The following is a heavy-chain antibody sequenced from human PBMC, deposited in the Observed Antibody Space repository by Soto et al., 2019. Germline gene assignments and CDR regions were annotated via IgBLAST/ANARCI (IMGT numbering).Heavy chain of an antibody. Sequence: QPGGSLRLSCAASGFTFSSYGMHWVRQAPGKGLEWVAVISYDGSNKYYADSVKGRFTISRDNSKNTLYLQMNSLRAEDTAVYYCAKDLSTGYVPPRDYYYGMDVWGQGTTVTVSS. V-gene: IGHV3-30*18. D-gene: IGHD1-1*01. CDR1: GFTFSSYG. J-gene: IGHJ6*02. CDR3: AKDLSTGYVPPRDYYYGMDV. CDR2: ISYDGSNK.